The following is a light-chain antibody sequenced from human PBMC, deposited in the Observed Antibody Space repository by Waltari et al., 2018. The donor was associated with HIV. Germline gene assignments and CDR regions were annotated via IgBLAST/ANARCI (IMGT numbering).Light chain of an antibody. CDR2: DVS. J-gene: IGLJ2*01. CDR1: SSDVGGYNY. Sequence: QSALTQPASVSGSPGPSITISCTGTSSDVGGYNYVSWYQQHPGKAPKLMIYDVSNRPSGVSNRFSGSKSCNTAALTISGLQAEEEADYYCSSYTSSSTLVFGGGTKLTVL. CDR3: SSYTSSSTLV. V-gene: IGLV2-14*01.